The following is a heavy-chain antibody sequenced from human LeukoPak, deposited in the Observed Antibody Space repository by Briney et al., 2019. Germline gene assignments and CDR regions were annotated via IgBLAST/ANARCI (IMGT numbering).Heavy chain of an antibody. CDR3: ARDGSSGYLHFDY. J-gene: IGHJ4*02. V-gene: IGHV3-48*01. CDR2: ITSSGTI. Sequence: GGSLRLSCAASGFXFRSYSINWVRQAPGKGREWISYITSSGTIYYADSVKGRFTISRDNAKNSLYLQMNSLRVEDTAVYYCARDGSSGYLHFDYWGQGTLVTVSS. D-gene: IGHD3-22*01. CDR1: GFXFRSYS.